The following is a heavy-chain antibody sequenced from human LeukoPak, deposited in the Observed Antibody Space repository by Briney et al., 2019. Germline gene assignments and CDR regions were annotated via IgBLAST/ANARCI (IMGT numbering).Heavy chain of an antibody. D-gene: IGHD3-10*01. Sequence: SETLSLTCAVSGGSFTVYYWSWIRQPPGKGLEWIGQINHSGSTNYNPSLKSRVTISVDTSKNQISLKLSSVTAADTAVYYCARGADYYGSGSYYNDNYYYYMDVWGKGTTVTVSS. CDR2: INHSGST. CDR1: GGSFTVYY. J-gene: IGHJ6*03. V-gene: IGHV4-34*01. CDR3: ARGADYYGSGSYYNDNYYYYMDV.